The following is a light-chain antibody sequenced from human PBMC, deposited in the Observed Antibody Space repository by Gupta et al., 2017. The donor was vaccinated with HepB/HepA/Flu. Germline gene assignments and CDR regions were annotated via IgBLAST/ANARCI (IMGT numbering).Light chain of an antibody. Sequence: QSVLTQPPSASGTPGQRVTISCSGSSSNIGRNTVNWYQHRPGTAPKLLIYSNDKRPSGVPDRFSGSKSGTSASIAISGLQSEDEADYYCVAWEDSRKCSVVFGGGTKLTVL. CDR3: VAWEDSRKCSVV. J-gene: IGLJ2*01. V-gene: IGLV1-44*01. CDR1: SSNIGRNT. CDR2: SND.